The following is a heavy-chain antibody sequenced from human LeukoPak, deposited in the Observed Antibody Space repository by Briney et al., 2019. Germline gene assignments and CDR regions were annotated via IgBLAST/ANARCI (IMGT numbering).Heavy chain of an antibody. V-gene: IGHV4-39*07. J-gene: IGHJ3*02. D-gene: IGHD2-15*01. CDR3: ASPGYCSGGSCLDAFDI. CDR1: GGSISSSSYY. Sequence: SETLSLTCTVPGGSISSSSYYWGWIRQPPGKGLEWIGSIYYSGSTNYNPSLKSRVTISVDTSKNQFSLKLSSVTAADTAVYYCASPGYCSGGSCLDAFDIWGQGTMVTVSS. CDR2: IYYSGST.